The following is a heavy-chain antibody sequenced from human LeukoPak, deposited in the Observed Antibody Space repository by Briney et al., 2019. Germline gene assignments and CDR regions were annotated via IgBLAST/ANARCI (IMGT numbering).Heavy chain of an antibody. D-gene: IGHD2-21*02. CDR2: IKSKIDGGTI. J-gene: IGHJ5*02. Sequence: GGSLRLSCTASGFTFSNAWMSWVRQAPGKGLEWVGRIKSKIDGGTIVYAGPVKGRFTISRDDSRNTVSLQMNSLKIEDTAVYYCTAALPWFDPWGQGTLVTVSS. V-gene: IGHV3-15*01. CDR1: GFTFSNAW. CDR3: TAALPWFDP.